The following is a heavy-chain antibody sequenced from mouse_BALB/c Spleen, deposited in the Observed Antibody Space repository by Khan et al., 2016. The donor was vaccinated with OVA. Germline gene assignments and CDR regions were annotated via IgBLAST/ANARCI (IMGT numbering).Heavy chain of an antibody. CDR1: GYSITSDYA. J-gene: IGHJ2*01. CDR3: ARSGTISTVVITDFDY. V-gene: IGHV3-2*02. CDR2: IKYSGNT. D-gene: IGHD1-1*01. Sequence: EVQLQESGPGLVKPSQSLSLTCTVTGYSITSDYAWNWIRQFPGNKLEWMGYIKYSGNTSYNPSLKSRFSITRHPSTNQFFLQLSSVTTEDPATYYCARSGTISTVVITDFDYWGQGTTLTVSS.